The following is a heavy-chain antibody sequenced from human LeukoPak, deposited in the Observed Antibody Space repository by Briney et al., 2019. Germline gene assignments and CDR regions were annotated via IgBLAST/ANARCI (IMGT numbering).Heavy chain of an antibody. Sequence: GSLRLSRAASGFTFSSYAMSWVRQAPGKGLEWVSAISGSGGSTYYADSVKGRFTISRDNSKNTLYLQMNSLRAEDTAVYYCAVKWELLRPFSNWGQGTLVTVSS. D-gene: IGHD1-26*01. CDR2: ISGSGGST. CDR3: AVKWELLRPFSN. J-gene: IGHJ4*02. V-gene: IGHV3-23*01. CDR1: GFTFSSYA.